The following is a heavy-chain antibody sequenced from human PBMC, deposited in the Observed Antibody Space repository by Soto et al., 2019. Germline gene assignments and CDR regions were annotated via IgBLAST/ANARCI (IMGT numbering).Heavy chain of an antibody. V-gene: IGHV4-59*01. CDR3: ARVMQQWPPDGYYGMDV. CDR1: GGSISSYY. CDR2: IYYSGST. D-gene: IGHD6-19*01. Sequence: SETLSLTCTVSGGSISSYYWSWIRQPPGKGLEWIGYIYYSGSTNYNPSLKSRVTISVDTSKNQFSLKLSSVTAADTAVYYCARVMQQWPPDGYYGMDVWGQGTTVT. J-gene: IGHJ6*01.